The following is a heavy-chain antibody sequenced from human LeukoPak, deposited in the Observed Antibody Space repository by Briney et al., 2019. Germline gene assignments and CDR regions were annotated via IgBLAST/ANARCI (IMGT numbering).Heavy chain of an antibody. Sequence: GGSLRLSCAASGFTFSSYEMNWVRQAPGKGLEWVSYISSSGSTIYYADSVKGRFTISRDNAKNSLYLQMNSLRAEDTALYYCARPGPDFWSGYYYAFDIWGQGTMVTVSS. V-gene: IGHV3-48*03. CDR2: ISSSGSTI. CDR3: ARPGPDFWSGYYYAFDI. D-gene: IGHD3-3*01. CDR1: GFTFSSYE. J-gene: IGHJ3*02.